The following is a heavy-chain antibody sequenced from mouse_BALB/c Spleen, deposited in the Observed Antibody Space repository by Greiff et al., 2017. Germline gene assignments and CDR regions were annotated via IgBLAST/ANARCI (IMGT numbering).Heavy chain of an antibody. J-gene: IGHJ1*01. Sequence: EVKLVESGGGLVKPGGSLKLSCAASGFTFSDYYMYWVRQTPEKRLEWVATISDGGSYTYYPDSVKGRFTISRDNAKNNLYLQMSSLKSEDTAMYYCARDEEYFDVWGAGTTVTVSS. CDR1: GFTFSDYY. V-gene: IGHV5-4*02. CDR2: ISDGGSYT. CDR3: ARDEEYFDV.